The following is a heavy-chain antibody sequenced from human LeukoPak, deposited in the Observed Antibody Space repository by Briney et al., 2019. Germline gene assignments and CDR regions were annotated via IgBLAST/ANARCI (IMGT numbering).Heavy chain of an antibody. CDR1: GFTFSSYG. CDR2: IRYDGSNK. CDR3: ARGEASSGYYFDY. J-gene: IGHJ4*02. V-gene: IGHV3-30*02. D-gene: IGHD3-22*01. Sequence: PGGSLRLSCAASGFTFSSYGMHWVRQAPGKGLEWVAFIRYDGSNKYYADSVKGRFTISRDNSKNTLYLQMNSLRAEDTAVYYCARGEASSGYYFDYWGQGTLVTVSS.